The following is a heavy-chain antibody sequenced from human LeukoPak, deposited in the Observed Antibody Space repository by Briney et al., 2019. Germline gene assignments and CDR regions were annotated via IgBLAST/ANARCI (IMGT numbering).Heavy chain of an antibody. J-gene: IGHJ4*02. CDR1: GGSISSYY. Sequence: PSETLSLTCTVSGGSISSYYWSWLRQPAGKGLEWLGRIYTSGSTNYNPSLKSRVTMSVDTSKNQFSLKLSSVTAADTAVYYCARESTAFGATHYIVYYFDYWGQGTLVTVSS. V-gene: IGHV4-4*07. CDR2: IYTSGST. D-gene: IGHD1-26*01. CDR3: ARESTAFGATHYIVYYFDY.